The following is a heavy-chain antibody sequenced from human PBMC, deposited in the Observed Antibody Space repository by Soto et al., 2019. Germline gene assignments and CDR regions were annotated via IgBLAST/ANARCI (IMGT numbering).Heavy chain of an antibody. CDR1: GGRLSGYY. V-gene: IGHV4-34*01. CDR3: ARTYCSGGSCYLYFDD. D-gene: IGHD2-15*01. Sequence: ETLSLTCAVYGGRLSGYYWSWIRQPPGKGLEWIGEINHSGSTNYNPSLKSRVTISVDTSKNQFSLKLRSVTAADTAVYYCARTYCSGGSCYLYFDDWGQGTLVT. J-gene: IGHJ4*02. CDR2: INHSGST.